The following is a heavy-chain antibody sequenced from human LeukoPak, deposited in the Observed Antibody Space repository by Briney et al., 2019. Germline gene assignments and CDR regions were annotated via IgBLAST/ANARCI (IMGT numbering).Heavy chain of an antibody. CDR3: ASLSYSSSSWCYNWNDAPYYYYYYMDV. CDR2: IYYSGST. Sequence: SETLSLTCTVTGGSLSSYYWSWIRQPPGKGLEWIGYIYYSGSTNYNPSLKSRVTITVNTSKNQFSLKPSSVTAADTAVYYCASLSYSSSSWCYNWNDAPYYYYYYMDVWGKGTTVTVSS. D-gene: IGHD1-20*01. J-gene: IGHJ6*03. V-gene: IGHV4-59*01. CDR1: GGSLSSYY.